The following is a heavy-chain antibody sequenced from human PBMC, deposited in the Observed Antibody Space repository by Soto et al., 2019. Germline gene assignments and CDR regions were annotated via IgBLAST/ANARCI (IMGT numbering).Heavy chain of an antibody. CDR1: GGSISGFY. Sequence: PSETMSLTCTVAGGSISGFYWSWVRQPAGKGLEWIGRIYSSGATKYNPSLRNRVTMSVDTSTDQYSLNLASMTAADTAVYFCARGQLCGKDCYFDVRGQGTQVT. D-gene: IGHD2-15*01. V-gene: IGHV4-4*07. CDR2: IYSSGAT. CDR3: ARGQLCGKDCYFDV. J-gene: IGHJ4*02.